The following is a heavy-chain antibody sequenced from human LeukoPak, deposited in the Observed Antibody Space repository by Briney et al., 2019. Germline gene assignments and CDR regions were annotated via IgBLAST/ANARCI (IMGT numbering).Heavy chain of an antibody. D-gene: IGHD2-2*02. V-gene: IGHV4-34*01. Sequence: SETLSLTCAVYGGSFSGYYWSWIRQPPGKGLEWIGEINHSGSTNYNPSLKRRVTISVDTSKNQFSLKLSSVTAADTAVYYCARGPCSSTSCYNPKGYYYYMDVWGKGTTVTVSS. CDR3: ARGPCSSTSCYNPKGYYYYMDV. CDR2: INHSGST. J-gene: IGHJ6*03. CDR1: GGSFSGYY.